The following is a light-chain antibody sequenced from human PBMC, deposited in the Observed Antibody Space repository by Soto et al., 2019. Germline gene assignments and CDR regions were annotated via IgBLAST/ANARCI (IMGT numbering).Light chain of an antibody. CDR2: STS. J-gene: IGLJ2*01. CDR3: LLYYGGAQAV. Sequence: QAVVTQEPSLTASPGGTVTLTCASSTGAVTSGYYPNWFQQKPGQAPRSLIYSTSNTHSWTPARFSGSLLGGKAALTLSGVQPEDEAEYYCLLYYGGAQAVFGGGTKLTVL. V-gene: IGLV7-43*01. CDR1: TGAVTSGYY.